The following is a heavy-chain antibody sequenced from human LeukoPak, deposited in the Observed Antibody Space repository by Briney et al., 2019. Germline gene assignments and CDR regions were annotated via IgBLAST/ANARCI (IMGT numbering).Heavy chain of an antibody. CDR3: ARDQDYYDSSGYLDY. CDR1: GFTVSSNY. V-gene: IGHV3-53*05. Sequence: GGSLRLSCAASGFTVSSNYMSWVRQAPGKRLEWVSVITGSGGNTYYADSVKGRFTISRDNSKNTLYLQMNSLRAEDTAVYYCARDQDYYDSSGYLDYWGQGTLVTVSS. CDR2: ITGSGGNT. J-gene: IGHJ4*02. D-gene: IGHD3-22*01.